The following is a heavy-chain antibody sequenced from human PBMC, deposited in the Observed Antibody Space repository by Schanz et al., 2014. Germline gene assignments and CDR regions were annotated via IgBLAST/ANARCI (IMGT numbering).Heavy chain of an antibody. V-gene: IGHV1-69*02. CDR3: ASSGAGYSSSWDFDY. CDR1: GGTFSTYP. J-gene: IGHJ4*02. D-gene: IGHD6-13*01. CDR2: IIPVLAIA. Sequence: QVQLVQSGAEVKKPGSSMKVSCKASGGTFSTYPINWLRQAPGQGLEWMGRIIPVLAIADYAQKFQGRVTITADKSTFTAYMDVSSLRSEDTAVYYCASSGAGYSSSWDFDYWGQGTLVTVSS.